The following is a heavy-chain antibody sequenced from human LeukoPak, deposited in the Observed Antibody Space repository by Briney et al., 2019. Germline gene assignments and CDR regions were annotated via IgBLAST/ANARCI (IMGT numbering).Heavy chain of an antibody. CDR2: FDPEDGET. V-gene: IGHV1-24*01. CDR3: ATRKRSIAADFDY. Sequence: GASVKVSCKASGYPLTTYGITWVRQAPGQGREGRGGFDPEDGETIYAQKFQGRVTMTEDTSTDTAYMELSSLRAEDTAVYYCATRKRSIAADFDYWGQGTLVTVSS. CDR1: GYPLTTYG. D-gene: IGHD6-6*01. J-gene: IGHJ4*02.